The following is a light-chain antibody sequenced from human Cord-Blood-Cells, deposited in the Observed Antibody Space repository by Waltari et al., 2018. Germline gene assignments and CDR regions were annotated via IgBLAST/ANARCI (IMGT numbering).Light chain of an antibody. CDR1: QSVSSSY. J-gene: IGKJ3*01. V-gene: IGKV3-20*01. CDR2: GAS. CDR3: QQYGSALT. Sequence: EIVLTQSPGTLSLSPGERATLSCRASQSVSSSYLACYQQQPGPAPRLLIYGASSRATGIPDRLRGSGSGTDFTLTISRVEPEDFAVYYWQQYGSALTFGPGTKVDIK.